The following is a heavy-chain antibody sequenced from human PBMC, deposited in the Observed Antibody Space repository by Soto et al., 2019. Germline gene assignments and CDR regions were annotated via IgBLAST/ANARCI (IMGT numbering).Heavy chain of an antibody. J-gene: IGHJ6*02. Sequence: GGSLRLSCAASGFTFSSYGMHWVRQAPGKGLEWVAVIWYDGSNKYYADSVKGRFTISRDNSKNTLYLQMNSLRAEDTAVYYCAREETTPPPHSRYYGMDVWGQGTTVTVSS. CDR1: GFTFSSYG. CDR2: IWYDGSNK. V-gene: IGHV3-33*01. D-gene: IGHD1-7*01. CDR3: AREETTPPPHSRYYGMDV.